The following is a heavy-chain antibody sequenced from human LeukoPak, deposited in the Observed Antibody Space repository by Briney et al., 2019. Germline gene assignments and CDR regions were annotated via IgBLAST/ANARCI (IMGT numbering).Heavy chain of an antibody. J-gene: IGHJ5*02. V-gene: IGHV4-34*01. Sequence: SETLSLTCAVYGGSFSGYYWSWIRQPPGKGLEWIGEINHSGSTNYNPSLMSRGTISVDTSKNQFSLKLSSVTAADTAVYYCARRGHYDYVWGSYRYPNWFDPWGQGTLVTVSS. CDR2: INHSGST. D-gene: IGHD3-16*02. CDR3: ARRGHYDYVWGSYRYPNWFDP. CDR1: GGSFSGYY.